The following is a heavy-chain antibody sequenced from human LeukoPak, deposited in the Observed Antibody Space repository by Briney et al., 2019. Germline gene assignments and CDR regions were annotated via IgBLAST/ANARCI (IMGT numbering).Heavy chain of an antibody. Sequence: ASVKVSCKASGYTFTGYYMHWVRQAPGQGLEWMGWINPNSGGTNYAQKFQGRVTMTRDTSISTAYMELSRLRSDDTAVYYCARGVRVATAITAIHYWGQGTLVTVSS. D-gene: IGHD5-18*01. J-gene: IGHJ4*02. CDR3: ARGVRVATAITAIHY. V-gene: IGHV1-2*02. CDR1: GYTFTGYY. CDR2: INPNSGGT.